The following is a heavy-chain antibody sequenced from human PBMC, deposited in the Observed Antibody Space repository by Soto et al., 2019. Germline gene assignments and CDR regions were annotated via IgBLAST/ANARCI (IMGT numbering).Heavy chain of an antibody. CDR3: ARDRSGWSFDY. J-gene: IGHJ4*02. CDR2: IYYSGST. Sequence: PSETLSLTCTVSGGSISSYYWSWIRQPPGKGLEWIGYIYYSGSTNYNPSLKSRVTISVDTSKNQFSLKLSSVTAADTAVYYCARDRSGWSFDYWGQRTLVTVSS. CDR1: GGSISSYY. V-gene: IGHV4-59*01. D-gene: IGHD6-19*01.